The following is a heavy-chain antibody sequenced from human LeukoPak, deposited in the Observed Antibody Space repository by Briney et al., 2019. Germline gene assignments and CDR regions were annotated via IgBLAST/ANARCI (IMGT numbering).Heavy chain of an antibody. J-gene: IGHJ6*02. CDR2: IYSGGST. V-gene: IGHV3-53*01. CDR1: GFTVSSNY. CDR3: AKDPRGVVYYYGMDV. Sequence: GGSLRLSCAASGFTVSSNYMSWVRQAPGKGLEWVSVIYSGGSTYYADSVKGRFTISRDNSKNTLYLQMNSLRAEDTAVYYCAKDPRGVVYYYGMDVWGQGTTVTVSS. D-gene: IGHD3-10*01.